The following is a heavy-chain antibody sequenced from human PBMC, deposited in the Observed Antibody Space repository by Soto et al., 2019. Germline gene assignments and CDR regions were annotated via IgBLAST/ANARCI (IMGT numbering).Heavy chain of an antibody. CDR2: INSDGSSI. Sequence: EVHLVESGGGVVQPGGSLRLSCAASGFSFSTWMHWVRQAPGKGLVWLSRINSDGSSISYADSVKGRFFVSRDNAKNTLYLQINSLTAEDTAVYYCTRGASGYGNFDYWGQGVLVTVSS. J-gene: IGHJ4*02. D-gene: IGHD5-12*01. V-gene: IGHV3-74*01. CDR3: TRGASGYGNFDY. CDR1: GFSFSTW.